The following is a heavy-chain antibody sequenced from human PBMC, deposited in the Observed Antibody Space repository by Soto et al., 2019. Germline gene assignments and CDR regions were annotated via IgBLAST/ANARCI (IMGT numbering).Heavy chain of an antibody. CDR3: ARVRANVYGLDV. CDR1: GGSISGTNW. V-gene: IGHV4-4*02. J-gene: IGHJ6*02. CDR2: IHHSGST. Sequence: PSETLSLTCVVSGGSISGTNWWTWVRRPPGKGLEWIGEIHHSGSTNYNPSLKSRVTISVDKSESQFSLKLTSVTAADTAVYYCARVRANVYGLDVWGQGTTVTVSS.